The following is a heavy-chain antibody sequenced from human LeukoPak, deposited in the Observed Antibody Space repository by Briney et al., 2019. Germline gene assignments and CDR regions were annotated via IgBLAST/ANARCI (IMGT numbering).Heavy chain of an antibody. J-gene: IGHJ6*02. CDR3: AGDRGSPLGINYDILTGQAYGMDV. V-gene: IGHV1-2*04. CDR2: INPNSGGT. CDR1: GYTFTGYY. D-gene: IGHD3-9*01. Sequence: ASVKVSCKASGYTFTGYYMHWVRQAPGQGLEWMGWINPNSGGTNYAQKFQGWVTMTRDTSISTAYMELSRLRSDDTAVYYCAGDRGSPLGINYDILTGQAYGMDVWGQGTRSPSP.